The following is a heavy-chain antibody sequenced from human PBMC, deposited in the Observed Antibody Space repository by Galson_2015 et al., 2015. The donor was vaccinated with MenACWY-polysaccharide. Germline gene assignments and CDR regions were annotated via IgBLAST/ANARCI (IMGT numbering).Heavy chain of an antibody. Sequence: SLGHSGAASGFTLKLHWMTCLRQARGRGLERVANIKKDGSENYYVDSVKGRFTISRDNALYLQMNSLRAEDTAVYFCARGDYGMDVWGQGTTVTVSS. CDR3: ARGDYGMDV. CDR1: GFTLKLHW. CDR2: IKKDGSEN. V-gene: IGHV3-7*01. J-gene: IGHJ6*02.